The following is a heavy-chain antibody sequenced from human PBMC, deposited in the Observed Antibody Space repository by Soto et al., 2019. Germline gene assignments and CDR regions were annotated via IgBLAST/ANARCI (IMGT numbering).Heavy chain of an antibody. Sequence: SETQSLTCTVSVDSITTYYWSWIRQPAGKGLEWIGRIDASGNTNYNPSLNSRVTMSMDTSKKQFSLKLTSVTAADTAIYYCARYSNNWFQTEGMDVWGQGTTVTVSS. J-gene: IGHJ6*02. CDR1: VDSITTYY. V-gene: IGHV4-4*07. CDR2: IDASGNT. CDR3: ARYSNNWFQTEGMDV. D-gene: IGHD6-13*01.